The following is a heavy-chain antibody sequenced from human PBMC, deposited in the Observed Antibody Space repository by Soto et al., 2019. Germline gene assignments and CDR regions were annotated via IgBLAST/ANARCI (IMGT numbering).Heavy chain of an antibody. J-gene: IGHJ5*02. V-gene: IGHV1-18*01. D-gene: IGHD2-2*03. Sequence: ASVKVSCKASGGTFSSYAISWVRQAPGQGLEWMGWISAYNGNTNYAQKLQGRVTMTTDTSTSTAYMELRSLRSDDTAVYYCAREVGYCSSTSCSNWFDPWGQGTLVTVSS. CDR1: GGTFSSYA. CDR2: ISAYNGNT. CDR3: AREVGYCSSTSCSNWFDP.